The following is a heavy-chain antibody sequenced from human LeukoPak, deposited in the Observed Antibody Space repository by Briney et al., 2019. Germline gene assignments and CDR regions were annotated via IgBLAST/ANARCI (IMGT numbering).Heavy chain of an antibody. D-gene: IGHD3-10*01. CDR3: ARELPTGTDYFDY. Sequence: GGSLRLSCAASGFTFNTFWMGWVRQAPGKGLEWVANIKQDGSEKYYVDSVTGRFTISRDNAKNSLYLQMNSLRAEDAAVYYCARELPTGTDYFDYWGQGMLVTVSS. V-gene: IGHV3-7*01. CDR1: GFTFNTFW. CDR2: IKQDGSEK. J-gene: IGHJ4*02.